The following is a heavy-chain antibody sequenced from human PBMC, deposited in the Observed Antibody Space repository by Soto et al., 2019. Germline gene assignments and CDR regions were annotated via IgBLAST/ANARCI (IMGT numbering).Heavy chain of an antibody. CDR2: IYYRGST. CDR3: ARYSMRHYSSSWYLGSYYYYGMDV. V-gene: IGHV4-31*03. D-gene: IGHD6-13*01. Sequence: QVQLQESGPGLVKPSQTLSLTCTVSGGSISSGGYYWSWIRQHPGKGLEWIGYIYYRGSTYYNPSLKSRVTISVDTSKNQFSRKLSSVTAADTAVHYCARYSMRHYSSSWYLGSYYYYGMDVWGQGTTVTVSS. CDR1: GGSISSGGYY. J-gene: IGHJ6*02.